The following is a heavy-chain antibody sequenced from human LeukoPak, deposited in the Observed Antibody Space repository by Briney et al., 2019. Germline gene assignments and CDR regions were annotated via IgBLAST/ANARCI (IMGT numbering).Heavy chain of an antibody. D-gene: IGHD6-6*01. J-gene: IGHJ4*02. CDR1: GGSISSYY. V-gene: IGHV4-4*07. Sequence: SETLSLTCTVSGGSISSYYWTWIRRPAGEGLEWIGRITNSGGTNYNPTLKSRVTMSVDPSKNQFFLKLTSVTAADTAVYYCAREGRRASPGYWGQGTLVTVSS. CDR2: ITNSGGT. CDR3: AREGRRASPGY.